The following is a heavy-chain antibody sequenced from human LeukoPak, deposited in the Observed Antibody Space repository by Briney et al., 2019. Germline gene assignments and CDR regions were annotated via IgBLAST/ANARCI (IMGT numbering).Heavy chain of an antibody. J-gene: IGHJ4*02. D-gene: IGHD2-2*01. CDR3: ARQGRVAAVPEYFDY. Sequence: SETLSLTCTVSGGSISSSSYYWGWIRPPPGKGLEWIGSIYYSGSTYYNPSLKSRVTISVDTSKNQFSLKLSSVTAADTAVYYCARQGRVAAVPEYFDYWGQGTLVTVSS. CDR2: IYYSGST. CDR1: GGSISSSSYY. V-gene: IGHV4-39*01.